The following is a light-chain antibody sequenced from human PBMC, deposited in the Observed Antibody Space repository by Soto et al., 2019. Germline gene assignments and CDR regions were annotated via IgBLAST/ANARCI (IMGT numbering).Light chain of an antibody. CDR1: QNINNY. J-gene: IGKJ5*01. CDR2: DAS. Sequence: DIQSTQSRSSLSPSVGERGTINSQSSQNINNYLNWYQQKPLRAPKLLIYDASNLEAGVPSRFRGSGSRTDFTFTINRLHPVDIPTYYCEQYENPPTFRQ. V-gene: IGKV1-33*01. CDR3: EQYENPPT.